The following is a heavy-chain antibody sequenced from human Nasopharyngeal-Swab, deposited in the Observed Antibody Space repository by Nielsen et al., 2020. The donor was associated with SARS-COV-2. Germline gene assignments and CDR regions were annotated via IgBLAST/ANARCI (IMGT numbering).Heavy chain of an antibody. J-gene: IGHJ4*02. V-gene: IGHV3-30*04. Sequence: WIRQPPGKGLEWVAVISYDGSNKYYADSVKGRFTISRDNSKNTLYLQTNSLRAEDTAVYYCARDVWVPRYYYDSSGYSVPDYWGQGTLVTVSS. D-gene: IGHD3-22*01. CDR2: ISYDGSNK. CDR3: ARDVWVPRYYYDSSGYSVPDY.